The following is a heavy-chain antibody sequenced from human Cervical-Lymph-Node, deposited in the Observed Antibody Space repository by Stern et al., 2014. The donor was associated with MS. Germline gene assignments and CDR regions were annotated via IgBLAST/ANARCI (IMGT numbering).Heavy chain of an antibody. CDR1: GYTFTSYY. V-gene: IGHV1-46*03. CDR3: AGYTAMLGDAFDI. CDR2: INPSGGST. D-gene: IGHD5-18*01. Sequence: QVQLVQSGAEVKKPGASVKVSCKASGYTFTSYYMHWVRQAPGQGLAWMGIINPSGGSTSYAQKFQGRVTMTRDTSTSTVYMELSSLRSEDTAVYYCAGYTAMLGDAFDIWGQGTMVTVSS. J-gene: IGHJ3*02.